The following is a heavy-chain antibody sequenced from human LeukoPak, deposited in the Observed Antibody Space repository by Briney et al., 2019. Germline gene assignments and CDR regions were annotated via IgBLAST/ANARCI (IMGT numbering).Heavy chain of an antibody. D-gene: IGHD6-19*01. Sequence: ASVKVSCKASGYTFTGYYMHWVRQAPGQGLDWIGIINPSGGSTSYAQKFQGRVTMTRDTSTSTVYMELSSLRSEDTAVYYCAREGAIIAVAGTGFDYWGQGTLVTVSS. V-gene: IGHV1-46*03. CDR2: INPSGGST. J-gene: IGHJ4*02. CDR3: AREGAIIAVAGTGFDY. CDR1: GYTFTGYY.